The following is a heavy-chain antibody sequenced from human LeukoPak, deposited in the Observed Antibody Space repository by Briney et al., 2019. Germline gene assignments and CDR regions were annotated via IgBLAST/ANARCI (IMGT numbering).Heavy chain of an antibody. CDR3: AILSPTRRYYMDV. V-gene: IGHV4-4*09. CDR1: GGSISSYY. J-gene: IGHJ6*03. CDR2: IYTSGST. D-gene: IGHD1-26*01. Sequence: SETLSLTCTVSGGSISSYYWSWIRQPPGKGLEWIGYIYTSGSTNYNPSLKSRVTISVDTSKNQFSLKLSSVTAADTAVYYCAILSPTRRYYMDVWGKGTTVTVSS.